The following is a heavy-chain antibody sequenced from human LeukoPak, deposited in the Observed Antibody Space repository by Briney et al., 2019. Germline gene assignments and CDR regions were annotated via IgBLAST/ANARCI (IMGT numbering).Heavy chain of an antibody. CDR3: ARGGYYDRADP. J-gene: IGHJ5*02. Sequence: GGSLRLSCAASGFPFDDYAMHWVRQAPGKGLEWVSGISWTSGSIDYADSVKGRFTISRDNAKNSLYLQMNSLRAEDTAVYYCARGGYYDRADPWGQGTLVTVSS. CDR1: GFPFDDYA. V-gene: IGHV3-9*01. D-gene: IGHD3-22*01. CDR2: ISWTSGSI.